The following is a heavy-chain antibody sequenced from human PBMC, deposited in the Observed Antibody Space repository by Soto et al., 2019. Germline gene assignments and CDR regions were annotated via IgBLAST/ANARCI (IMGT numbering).Heavy chain of an antibody. J-gene: IGHJ6*03. CDR1: GGSISSSSYY. V-gene: IGHV4-39*01. Sequence: QLQLQESGPGLVKPSETLSLTCTVSGGSISSSSYYWGWIRQPPGKGLEWIGSIYSSGSTYYNPSLKRRLTISVDTTKNQFSLKLSSVTAADTAVSHCARLESGYSSHYYYYYMDVWGKGTTVTVSS. CDR3: ARLESGYSSHYYYYYMDV. CDR2: IYSSGST. D-gene: IGHD5-18*01.